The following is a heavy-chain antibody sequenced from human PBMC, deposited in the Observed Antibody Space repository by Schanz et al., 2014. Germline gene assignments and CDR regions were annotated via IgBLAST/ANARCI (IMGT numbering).Heavy chain of an antibody. CDR2: IYSRGDT. V-gene: IGHV3-66*01. CDR3: ASRSVYAPT. CDR1: GFNVGNNY. J-gene: IGHJ5*02. Sequence: EVQLEVSGGGLVQPRGSLRLSCEASGFNVGNNYMSWVRQPPGKGLECISIIYSRGDTFHADSVKGRFTISRDKSKNTLYLEMNSMRDEDTAVYYCASRSVYAPTWGQGILVTVSS. D-gene: IGHD2-8*01.